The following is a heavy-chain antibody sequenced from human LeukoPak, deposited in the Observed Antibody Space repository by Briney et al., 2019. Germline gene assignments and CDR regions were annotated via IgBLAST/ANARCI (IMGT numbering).Heavy chain of an antibody. V-gene: IGHV4-61*02. D-gene: IGHD6-13*01. Sequence: SQTLSLTCTVSGGSISSGSYYWSWIRQPAGKGLEWIGRIYTSGSTNYNPSLKSRVTISVDTSKNQFSLKLSSVTAADTAVYYCARGSLAFDYWGQRTLVTVSS. CDR2: IYTSGST. CDR3: ARGSLAFDY. J-gene: IGHJ4*02. CDR1: GGSISSGSYY.